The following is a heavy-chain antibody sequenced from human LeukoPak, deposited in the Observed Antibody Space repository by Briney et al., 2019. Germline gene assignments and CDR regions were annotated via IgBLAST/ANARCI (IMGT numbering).Heavy chain of an antibody. Sequence: PSETLSLTCTVSGGSISSGGYYWSWIRQHPGKGLEWIGYIYYSGSTYYNPSLKSRVTISVDTSKNQFSQKLSSVTAADTAVYYCARARDGYNLDYWGQGTLVTVSS. V-gene: IGHV4-31*03. D-gene: IGHD5-24*01. J-gene: IGHJ4*02. CDR2: IYYSGST. CDR1: GGSISSGGYY. CDR3: ARARDGYNLDY.